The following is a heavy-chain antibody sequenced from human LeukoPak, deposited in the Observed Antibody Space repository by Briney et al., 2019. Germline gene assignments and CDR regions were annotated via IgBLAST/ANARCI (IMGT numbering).Heavy chain of an antibody. CDR2: IKHSGST. CDR3: ARDEGSSWYDYFDY. D-gene: IGHD6-13*01. J-gene: IGHJ4*02. CDR1: GGSFSGYY. Sequence: PSETLSLTCAVYGGSFSGYYWSWIRQPPGKGLEWIGEIKHSGSTYYNPSLKSRVTISVDTSKNQFSLKLSSVTAADTAVYYCARDEGSSWYDYFDYWGQGTLVTVSS. V-gene: IGHV4-34*01.